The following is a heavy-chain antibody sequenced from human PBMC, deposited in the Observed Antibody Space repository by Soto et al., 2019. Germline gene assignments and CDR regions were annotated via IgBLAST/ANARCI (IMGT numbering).Heavy chain of an antibody. Sequence: QVQLQESGPGLVKPSQTLSLTCTVSGGSISRGGYYWSWIRQHPGKGLEWIGYIYYSGGTYXNPXXXXXXXXXXXXXXXXXXXXXSXVTAADTAVYYCARKDSGYADYMDVWGKGTTVTVSS. CDR1: GGSISRGGYY. CDR2: IYYSGGT. D-gene: IGHD5-12*01. J-gene: IGHJ6*03. CDR3: ARKDSGYADYMDV. V-gene: IGHV4-31*01.